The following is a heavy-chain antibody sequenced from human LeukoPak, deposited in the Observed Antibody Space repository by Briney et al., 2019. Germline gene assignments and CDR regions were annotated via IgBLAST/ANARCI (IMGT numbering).Heavy chain of an antibody. J-gene: IGHJ6*02. CDR3: ARVIKQWLANPTPDYYYYGMDV. V-gene: IGHV1-69*13. Sequence: GASVKVSCKASGGTFSSYAISWVRHAPGQGLEWMGGIIPIFGTANYAQKFQGRVTITADESTSTAYMELSSLRSEDTAVYYCARVIKQWLANPTPDYYYYGMDVWGQGTTVTVSS. CDR1: GGTFSSYA. CDR2: IIPIFGTA. D-gene: IGHD6-19*01.